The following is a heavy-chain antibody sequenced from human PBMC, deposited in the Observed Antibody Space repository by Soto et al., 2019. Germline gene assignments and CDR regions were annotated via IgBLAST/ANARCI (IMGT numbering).Heavy chain of an antibody. Sequence: RSETPALGCASSGGCICISLCSWIRQPPGKGLEWIGYLYYRGSTSYNPSVKSRVTISVDTSKNQFSLKLNSVTAADTDVYDRARVSYGMDVWGQGLTVSV. V-gene: IGHV4-59*01. CDR2: LYYRGST. J-gene: IGHJ6*02. CDR3: ARVSYGMDV. CDR1: GGCICISL.